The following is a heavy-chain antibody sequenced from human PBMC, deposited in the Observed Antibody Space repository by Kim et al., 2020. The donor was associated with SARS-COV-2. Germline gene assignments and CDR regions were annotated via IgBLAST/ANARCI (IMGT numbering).Heavy chain of an antibody. V-gene: IGHV4-34*01. CDR2: INHSGST. D-gene: IGHD6-6*01. CDR1: GGSFSGYY. J-gene: IGHJ6*01. Sequence: SETLSLTCAVYGGSFSGYYWSWIRQPPGKGLEWIGEINHSGSTNYNPSLKSRVTISVDTSKNQFSLKLSSVTAADTAVYYCARTSPPFAARPSPPQYYYG. CDR3: ARTSPPFAARPSPPQYYYG.